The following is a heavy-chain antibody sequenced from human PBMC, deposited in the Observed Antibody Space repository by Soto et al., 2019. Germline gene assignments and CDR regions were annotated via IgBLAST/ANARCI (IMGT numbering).Heavy chain of an antibody. CDR3: ARYEGFDY. Sequence: QVQLVESGGGVVQPGRSLRLSCAASGFTFSSYAMHWVRQAPGKGLEWVAVISYDGSNKYYADSVKGRFTISRHNSKNTLYLQTNSLRAEDTAVYYCARYEGFDYWGQGTLVTVSS. D-gene: IGHD3-3*01. CDR2: ISYDGSNK. CDR1: GFTFSSYA. V-gene: IGHV3-30-3*01. J-gene: IGHJ4*02.